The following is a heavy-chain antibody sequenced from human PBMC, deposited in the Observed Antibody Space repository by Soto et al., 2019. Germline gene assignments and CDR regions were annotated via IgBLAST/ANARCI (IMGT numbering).Heavy chain of an antibody. CDR1: GYTFTSYG. CDR2: ISAYNGNT. J-gene: IGHJ4*02. D-gene: IGHD3-9*01. CDR3: ARDRVDILTGYYLFDY. V-gene: IGHV1-18*01. Sequence: ASAKVSCKASGYTFTSYGISWVRQAPGQGLEWMGWISAYNGNTNYAQKLQGRVTMTTDTSTSTAYMELRSLRSDDTAVYYCARDRVDILTGYYLFDYWGQGTLVTVSS.